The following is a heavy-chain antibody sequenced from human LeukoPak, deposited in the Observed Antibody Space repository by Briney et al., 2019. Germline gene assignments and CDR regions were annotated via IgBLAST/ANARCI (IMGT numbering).Heavy chain of an antibody. V-gene: IGHV3-33*01. D-gene: IGHD6-13*01. J-gene: IGHJ4*02. Sequence: GGSLRFSCAASGFTFSNYGMHWVRQAPGKGLEWVAVTWYDGSNKYYADSVKGRFTISRDNSKNTLYLQMNSLRAVDTAVYYCARHHSSSWSDYWGQGTLVTVSS. CDR1: GFTFSNYG. CDR2: TWYDGSNK. CDR3: ARHHSSSWSDY.